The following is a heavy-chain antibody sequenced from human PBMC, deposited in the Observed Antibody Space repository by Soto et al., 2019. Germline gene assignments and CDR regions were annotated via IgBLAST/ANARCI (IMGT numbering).Heavy chain of an antibody. D-gene: IGHD6-6*01. V-gene: IGHV5-51*01. Sequence: PGESLKISCKGSGYSFTIYWIGWVRQMPGKGLEWMGIIYPGDSDTRYSPSFQGQVTISADKSISTAYLQWSSLKASDTAMYYCAXQAARRFDYHYYYGMDVWGQGTTVTVSS. CDR2: IYPGDSDT. CDR3: AXQAARRFDYHYYYGMDV. J-gene: IGHJ6*02. CDR1: GYSFTIYW.